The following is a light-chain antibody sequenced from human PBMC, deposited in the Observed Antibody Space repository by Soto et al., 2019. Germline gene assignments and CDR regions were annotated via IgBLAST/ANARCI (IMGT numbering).Light chain of an antibody. V-gene: IGKV3-15*01. CDR2: GAS. CDR3: QQYNNWPPWT. J-gene: IGKJ1*01. CDR1: QSVSSD. Sequence: EIVMTQSPSTLSVSPWESATLSCRASQSVSSDLAWYQHKPGQAPRLLIQGASTRATGIPARFSGSGSGTEFTLTISSLQSEDFAVYYCQQYNNWPPWTFGQGTKVDIK.